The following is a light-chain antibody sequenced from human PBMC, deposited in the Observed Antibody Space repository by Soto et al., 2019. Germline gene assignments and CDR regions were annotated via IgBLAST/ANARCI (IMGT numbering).Light chain of an antibody. CDR1: SSDVGGDND. CDR3: QSYDSSLSGSV. J-gene: IGLJ1*01. V-gene: IGLV2-8*01. CDR2: ENS. Sequence: QSVLTQPPSASGSPGQSVTISCTGTSSDVGGDNDVSWYQQHPGKAPKLIIYENSDRPSGVPDRFSGSKSGTSASLAITGLQAEDEADYYCQSYDSSLSGSVFGTGTKVTV.